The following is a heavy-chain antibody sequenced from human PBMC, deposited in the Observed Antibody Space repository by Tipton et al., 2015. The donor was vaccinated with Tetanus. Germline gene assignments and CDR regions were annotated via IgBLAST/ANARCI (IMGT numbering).Heavy chain of an antibody. V-gene: IGHV3-7*01. Sequence: SLRLSCVASGFIFSDHWMSWVRQAPGKGLEWVASIQPDGSESHFVDSVKGRFTISRDNTKNSLYLQMNSLRNEDTAVYWCATTKRGYSYGSFESWGQGTLVTVSS. J-gene: IGHJ4*02. CDR2: IQPDGSES. CDR3: ATTKRGYSYGSFES. D-gene: IGHD5-18*01. CDR1: GFIFSDHW.